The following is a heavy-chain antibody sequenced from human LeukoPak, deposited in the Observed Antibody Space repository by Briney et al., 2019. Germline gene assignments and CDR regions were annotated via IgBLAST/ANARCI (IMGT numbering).Heavy chain of an antibody. CDR1: GFTFNSFY. CDR2: INRGGDST. J-gene: IGHJ4*02. Sequence: GGSLRLSCAASGFTFNSFYMSWVRQAPGKGLEWVSSINRGGDSTYYADSVKGQFTISRDNSKNTLYLQLNSLRAADTAVYYCVKDETGSSWYNWGQGTLVTVSS. V-gene: IGHV3-23*01. D-gene: IGHD6-13*01. CDR3: VKDETGSSWYN.